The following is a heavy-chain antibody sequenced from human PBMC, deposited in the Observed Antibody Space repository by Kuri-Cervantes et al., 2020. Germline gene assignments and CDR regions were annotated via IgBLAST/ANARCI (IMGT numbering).Heavy chain of an antibody. CDR3: TRDRGPYYYDSSGYYYYYYMDV. J-gene: IGHJ6*03. D-gene: IGHD3-22*01. V-gene: IGHV4-59*12. CDR2: IYYSGST. CDR1: GGSISSYY. Sequence: SETLSLTCTVSGGSISSYYWSWIRQPPGKGLEWIGYIYYSGSTNYNPSLKSRVTISVDKCKNQVSLKVSSMTAADTAVYYCTRDRGPYYYDSSGYYYYYYMDVWGKGTTVTVSS.